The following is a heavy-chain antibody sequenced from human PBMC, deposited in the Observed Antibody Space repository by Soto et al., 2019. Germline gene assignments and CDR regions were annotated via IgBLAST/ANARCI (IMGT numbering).Heavy chain of an antibody. CDR1: GCTFSSYA. J-gene: IGHJ6*02. CDR2: IIPIFGTA. CDR3: ARGRVTTYLYGMDV. V-gene: IGHV1-69*13. D-gene: IGHD3-3*01. Sequence: SVKVSGKASGCTFSSYAISCVRQAPGQGLEWMGGIIPIFGTANYAQKFQGRVTITADESTSTAYMELSSLRSEDTAVYYCARGRVTTYLYGMDVWGQGTTVTVSS.